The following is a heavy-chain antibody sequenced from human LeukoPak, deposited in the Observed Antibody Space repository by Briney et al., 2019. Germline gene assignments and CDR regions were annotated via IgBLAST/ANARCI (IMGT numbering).Heavy chain of an antibody. D-gene: IGHD3-10*01. Sequence: TGGSLRLSCAVSGFTFADYAMHWVRQAPGKGLEWVSGIYWSSSGTGYADSVKGRFTVSRDSAKNSLYLQMNSLRPEDTALYYCVKDMNPGGADVWGQGTTVTVSS. J-gene: IGHJ6*02. V-gene: IGHV3-9*01. CDR3: VKDMNPGGADV. CDR2: IYWSSSGT. CDR1: GFTFADYA.